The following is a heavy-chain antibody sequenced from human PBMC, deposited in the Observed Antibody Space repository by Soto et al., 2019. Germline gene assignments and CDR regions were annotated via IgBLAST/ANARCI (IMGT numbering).Heavy chain of an antibody. CDR3: ARDGGYTGYEEGNPFDI. V-gene: IGHV4-4*07. CDR1: GGSISHHY. CDR2: MYVTGTT. Sequence: QVQLQESGPGLVKPSETLSLICTVSGGSISHHYWSWIRQPAGTRLEGIGRMYVTGTTNYNPSLKNRVSMSIDTSKNQFSLKLSSVTAADTAVYYCARDGGYTGYEEGNPFDIWGQGTMVTVSS. J-gene: IGHJ3*02. D-gene: IGHD5-12*01.